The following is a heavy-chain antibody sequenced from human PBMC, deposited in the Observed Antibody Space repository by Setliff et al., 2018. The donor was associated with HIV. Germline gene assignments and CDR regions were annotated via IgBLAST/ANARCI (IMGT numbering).Heavy chain of an antibody. D-gene: IGHD1-26*01. CDR1: GFTFRNYG. Sequence: PGGSLRLSCGASGFTFRNYGMHRVRQAPGKGLEWVAVIWFDERSKYYADSVKGRFTISRDNSKNTLYLQMNNLRVEDTAVYYCAKDDGSYWGNHFDSWGQGTLVTVSS. CDR2: IWFDERSK. CDR3: AKDDGSYWGNHFDS. J-gene: IGHJ4*02. V-gene: IGHV3-33*03.